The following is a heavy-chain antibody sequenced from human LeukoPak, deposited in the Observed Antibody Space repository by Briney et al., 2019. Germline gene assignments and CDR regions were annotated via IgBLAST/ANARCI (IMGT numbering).Heavy chain of an antibody. CDR2: IYYSGST. V-gene: IGHV4-39*01. Sequence: SETLSLTCTVSGASVSSSNYFWAWIRQPPGKGLEWIGSIYYSGSTYCNPSLKSRVTISVDTSKNQLFLKLSFVTAADTAVYYCARTMVRGVITNNSWFDPWGQGTLVTVSS. CDR1: GASVSSSNYF. CDR3: ARTMVRGVITNNSWFDP. D-gene: IGHD3-10*01. J-gene: IGHJ5*02.